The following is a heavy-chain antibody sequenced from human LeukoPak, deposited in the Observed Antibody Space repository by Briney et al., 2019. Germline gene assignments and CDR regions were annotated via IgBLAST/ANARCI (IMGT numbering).Heavy chain of an antibody. CDR3: ARGPYLQTENWFDP. D-gene: IGHD1-14*01. Sequence: SETLSLTCTVSGGSISSSSYYWGWIRQPPGKGLEWIGSIYYSGSTYYNPSLKSRVTISVDTSKNQFSLKLSSVTAADTAVYYCARGPYLQTENWFDPWGREPWSPSPQ. CDR2: IYYSGST. J-gene: IGHJ5*02. V-gene: IGHV4-39*07. CDR1: GGSISSSSYY.